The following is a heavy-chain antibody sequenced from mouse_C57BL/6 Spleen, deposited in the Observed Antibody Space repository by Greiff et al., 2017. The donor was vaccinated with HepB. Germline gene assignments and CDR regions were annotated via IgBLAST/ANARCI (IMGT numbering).Heavy chain of an antibody. J-gene: IGHJ1*03. CDR3: TRGPYWYFDV. CDR1: GFTFSSYA. CDR2: ISSGGDYI. V-gene: IGHV5-9-1*02. Sequence: EVKLQESGEGLVKPGGSLKLSCAASGFTFSSYAMSWVRQTPEKRLEWVAYISSGGDYIYYADTVKGRFTISRDNARNTLYLQMSRLKSEDTAMYYCTRGPYWYFDVWGTGTTVTVSS.